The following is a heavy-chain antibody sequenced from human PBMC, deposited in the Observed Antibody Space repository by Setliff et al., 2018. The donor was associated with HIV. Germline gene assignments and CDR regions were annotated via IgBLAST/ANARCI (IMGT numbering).Heavy chain of an antibody. Sequence: ASVKVSCKASGDTFSNSLVTWVRQAPGQGLEWMGGIIPVLGLSYYAQNFQGRVTITADESTSTAYMELSSLRSEDTAVYYCARDSGSYYNWFDPWGQGTLVTVSS. CDR3: ARDSGSYYNWFDP. D-gene: IGHD1-26*01. CDR1: GDTFSNSL. CDR2: IIPVLGLS. V-gene: IGHV1-69*10. J-gene: IGHJ5*02.